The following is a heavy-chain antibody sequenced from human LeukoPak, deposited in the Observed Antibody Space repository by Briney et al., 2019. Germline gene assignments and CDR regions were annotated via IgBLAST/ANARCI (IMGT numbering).Heavy chain of an antibody. D-gene: IGHD1-26*01. CDR3: ARDRRPGSGSYWFDP. CDR2: ISSSSSYI. J-gene: IGHJ5*02. CDR1: GFTFSSYS. V-gene: IGHV3-21*01. Sequence: PGGSLRLSCAASGFTFSSYSMNWVRQAPGKGLEWVSSISSSSSYIYYADSVKGRFTISRDNAKNSLYLQMDSLRAEDTAVYYCARDRRPGSGSYWFDPWGQGTLVTVSS.